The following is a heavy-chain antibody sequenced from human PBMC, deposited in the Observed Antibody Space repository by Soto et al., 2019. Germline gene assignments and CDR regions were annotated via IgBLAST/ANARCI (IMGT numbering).Heavy chain of an antibody. Sequence: PGGSLRLSCAASGFTFSSYSMNWVRQAPGKGLEWVSYISSSSSTIYYADSVKGRFTISRDNSKNILYLQMNSLRAEDTAVYYCARDLVLAAGTVVYWGLGTLVTVSS. V-gene: IGHV3-48*01. CDR1: GFTFSSYS. CDR2: ISSSSSTI. CDR3: ARDLVLAAGTVVY. J-gene: IGHJ4*02. D-gene: IGHD6-13*01.